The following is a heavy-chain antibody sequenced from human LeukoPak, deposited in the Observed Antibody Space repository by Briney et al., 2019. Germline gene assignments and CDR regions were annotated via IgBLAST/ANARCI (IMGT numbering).Heavy chain of an antibody. J-gene: IGHJ3*02. CDR1: GFTFSSYE. Sequence: GGSLRLSCAASGFTFSSYEMNWVRQAPGKGLEWVSYISSSGSTIYYADSVKGRFTISRDNAKNSLYLQMNSLRAEDTAVYYCARDGNGIAVAGTEDRAFDIWGQGTMVTVSS. CDR3: ARDGNGIAVAGTEDRAFDI. D-gene: IGHD6-19*01. CDR2: ISSSGSTI. V-gene: IGHV3-48*03.